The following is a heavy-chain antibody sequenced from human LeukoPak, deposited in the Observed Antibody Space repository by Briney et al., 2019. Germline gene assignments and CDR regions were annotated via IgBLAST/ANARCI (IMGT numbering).Heavy chain of an antibody. CDR2: INHSGST. CDR1: GGSFSGYY. J-gene: IGHJ5*02. CDR3: ARQGDYDFWSGKEGWLDP. Sequence: PSETLSLTCAVYGGSFSGYYWSWIRQSPGQGLEWIGQINHSGSTIYNPSLKSRVTISVDTSKNQFSLKLSSVTAADTAVYYCARQGDYDFWSGKEGWLDPWGQGTLVTVSS. D-gene: IGHD3-3*01. V-gene: IGHV4-34*01.